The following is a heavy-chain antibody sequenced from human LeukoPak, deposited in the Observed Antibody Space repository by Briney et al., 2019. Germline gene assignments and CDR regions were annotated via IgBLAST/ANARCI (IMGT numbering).Heavy chain of an antibody. Sequence: ASVKVSCKSSGFTFTDYYITCVGQGPGQGREWLGYIGTHSTFTSSPKEFQGRVTMTRDSSRRTAYMQLTRLTSHDTTLYYSMREDEGPLSKDFDYRGQGTLVTVSS. CDR3: MREDEGPLSKDFDY. CDR1: GFTFTDYY. CDR2: IGTHSTFT. J-gene: IGHJ4*02. V-gene: IGHV1-2*02. D-gene: IGHD2/OR15-2a*01.